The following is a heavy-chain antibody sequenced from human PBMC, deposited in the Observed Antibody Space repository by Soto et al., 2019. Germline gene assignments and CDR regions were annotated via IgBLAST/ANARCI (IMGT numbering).Heavy chain of an antibody. D-gene: IGHD2-2*01. J-gene: IGHJ4*02. CDR1: GFTFSSYS. CDR3: ARAPLEYQLPDY. CDR2: ISSSSSYI. Sequence: EVQLVESGGGLVKPGGSLRLSCAASGFTFSSYSMNWVRQAPGKGLEWVSSISSSSSYIYYADSVKGRFTISRDNAKNSLYLQMNSLRAEDTAVYYCARAPLEYQLPDYWGQGTLVTVSS. V-gene: IGHV3-21*01.